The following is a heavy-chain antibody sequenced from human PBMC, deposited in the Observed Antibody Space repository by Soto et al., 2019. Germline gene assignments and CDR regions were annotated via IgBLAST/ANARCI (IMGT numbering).Heavy chain of an antibody. CDR1: GFSFSISP. J-gene: IGHJ4*02. V-gene: IGHV3-30-3*01. D-gene: IGHD5-18*01. CDR2: ISYDGTNK. CDR3: ARDPKTSGGQLWAFNYLDS. Sequence: QVHLVESGGGVVQPGRSLRLSCAASGFSFSISPMHWVRQAPGKGPEWVALISYDGTNKFYADSVKGRFTISRDNSKSTLYLQVDSLRPEDAAVYYCARDPKTSGGQLWAFNYLDSWGQGTLVTVSS.